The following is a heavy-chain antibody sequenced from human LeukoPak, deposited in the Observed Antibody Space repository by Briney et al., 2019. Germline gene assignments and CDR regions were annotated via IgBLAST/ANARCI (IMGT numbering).Heavy chain of an antibody. J-gene: IGHJ4*02. D-gene: IGHD4-17*01. V-gene: IGHV1-18*01. CDR2: ITTYNGNT. CDR3: ARGYDYGDYVGDFDY. Sequence: ALVKVSCKASGYTFSNYDITWVRQAPGQGLEWMGWITTYNGNTHYAQKLQGRVTMTTETSTSTAYMDLRGLRSDDTAVYYCARGYDYGDYVGDFDYWGQGTLVTVSS. CDR1: GYTFSNYD.